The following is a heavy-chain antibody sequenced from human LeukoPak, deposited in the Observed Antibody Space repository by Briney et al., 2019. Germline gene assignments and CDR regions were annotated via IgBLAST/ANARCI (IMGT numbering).Heavy chain of an antibody. CDR3: ARKYLYGSGKLHFDY. CDR1: GYTFTSYD. J-gene: IGHJ4*02. V-gene: IGHV1-8*01. D-gene: IGHD3-10*01. Sequence: GASVKVSCKASGYTFTSYDINWVRQASGQGLEWMGWMNPNSGNTGYAQKFQGRVTMTRSTSISTAYMELSSLRSDDTAVYYCARKYLYGSGKLHFDYWGQGALVTVSS. CDR2: MNPNSGNT.